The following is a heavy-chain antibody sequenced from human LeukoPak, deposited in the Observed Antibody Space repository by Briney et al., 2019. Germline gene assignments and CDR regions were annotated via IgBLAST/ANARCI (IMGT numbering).Heavy chain of an antibody. CDR1: GFTFSNYA. Sequence: QPGGSLRLSCAASGFTFSNYAMSWVRQAPGKGLEWVSTISGSGASTYYADSVKGRFTISRDISKNKLYLQMNNLRAEDTAVYYCARAPTGYSSGWPGYPFDYWGQGTLVTVSS. D-gene: IGHD6-19*01. J-gene: IGHJ4*02. CDR2: ISGSGAST. V-gene: IGHV3-23*01. CDR3: ARAPTGYSSGWPGYPFDY.